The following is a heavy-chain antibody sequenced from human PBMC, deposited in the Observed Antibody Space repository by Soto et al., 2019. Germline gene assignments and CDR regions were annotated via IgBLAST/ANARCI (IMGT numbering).Heavy chain of an antibody. CDR1: GDSITSGGYY. CDR3: ARERVLRSGGFDP. Sequence: QVQLRESGPGLVKPSQALSLVCSVSGDSITSGGYYWTWLRQRPGKGLKWIGYIYFTGSAYYNPSLKSRMTMSVDTSKNQFSLRLSSVTAADTAFYYCARERVLRSGGFDPWGQGTLVTVSS. D-gene: IGHD1-26*01. V-gene: IGHV4-31*03. CDR2: IYFTGSA. J-gene: IGHJ5*02.